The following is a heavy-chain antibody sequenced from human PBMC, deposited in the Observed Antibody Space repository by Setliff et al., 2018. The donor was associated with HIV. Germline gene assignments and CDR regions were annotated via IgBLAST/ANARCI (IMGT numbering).Heavy chain of an antibody. D-gene: IGHD2-8*01. V-gene: IGHV3-23*01. CDR3: TRDLTLYKF. Sequence: GESLKISCAASGFNFNIYAMTWVRQAPGKGLDWVSSIITNGGTTFYADSVKGRFTISRDNSNSMLYLEMNNLRAEDTALYYCTRDLTLYKFWGQGTLVTVSS. CDR1: GFNFNIYA. J-gene: IGHJ4*02. CDR2: IITNGGTT.